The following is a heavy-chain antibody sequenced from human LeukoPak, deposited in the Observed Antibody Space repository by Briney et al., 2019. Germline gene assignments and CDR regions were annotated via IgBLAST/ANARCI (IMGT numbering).Heavy chain of an antibody. CDR1: GYTFTSFY. CDR2: INPNSGGT. D-gene: IGHD1-26*01. Sequence: GASVKVSCKASGYTFTSFYMHWVRQAPGQGLEWMGWINPNSGGTNYAQKFQGRVTMTRDTSISTAYMELSRLRSDDTAVYYCARGGIVGATLYWYFDLWGRGTLVTVSS. V-gene: IGHV1-2*02. J-gene: IGHJ2*01. CDR3: ARGGIVGATLYWYFDL.